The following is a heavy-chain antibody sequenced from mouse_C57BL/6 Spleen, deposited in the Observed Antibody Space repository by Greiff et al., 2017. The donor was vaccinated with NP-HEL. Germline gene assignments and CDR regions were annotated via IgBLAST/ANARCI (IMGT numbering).Heavy chain of an antibody. D-gene: IGHD2-5*01. J-gene: IGHJ4*01. CDR1: GYTFTSYW. V-gene: IGHV1-59*01. CDR2: IDPSDSYT. CDR3: ASYYSNHYYAMDY. Sequence: QVQLQQPGAELVRPGTSVKLSCKASGYTFTSYWMHWVKQRPGQGLEWIGVIDPSDSYTKYNQKFKGKATLTVDTSSSTAYLQLSSLTSEDAAVYYCASYYSNHYYAMDYWGQGTSVTVSS.